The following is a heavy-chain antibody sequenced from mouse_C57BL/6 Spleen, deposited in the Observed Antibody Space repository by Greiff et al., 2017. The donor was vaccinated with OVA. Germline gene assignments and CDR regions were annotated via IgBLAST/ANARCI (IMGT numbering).Heavy chain of an antibody. Sequence: VQLQQSGAELVRPGASVTLSCKASGYTFTDYEMHWVKQTPVHGLEWIGAIDPETGGTAYNQKFKGKAILTADKSSSTAYMELRSLTSEDSAVYYCTSSPPYYYGSSYWGQGTLVTVSA. CDR3: TSSPPYYYGSSY. J-gene: IGHJ3*01. V-gene: IGHV1-15*01. CDR1: GYTFTDYE. D-gene: IGHD1-1*01. CDR2: IDPETGGT.